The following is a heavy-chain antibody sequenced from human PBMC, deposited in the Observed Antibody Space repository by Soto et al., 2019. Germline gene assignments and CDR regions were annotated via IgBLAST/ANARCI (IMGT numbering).Heavy chain of an antibody. CDR3: ARHGIEGPIDRYFDF. CDR1: VYRFTTYW. J-gene: IGHJ4*02. CDR2: IYPGGSDI. Sequence: PGESLKISCQASVYRFTTYWIAWVRQLPGKGLEWMGLIYPGGSDIIYSPSCQGQVSISLDRSLSTAYLQWSSLKASDTAMYYCARHGIEGPIDRYFDFWGQGTPVTVSS. D-gene: IGHD3-22*01. V-gene: IGHV5-51*01.